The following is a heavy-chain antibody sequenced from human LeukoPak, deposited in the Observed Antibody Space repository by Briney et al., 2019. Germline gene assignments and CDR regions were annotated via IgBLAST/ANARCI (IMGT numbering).Heavy chain of an antibody. CDR1: GFTFSSSA. D-gene: IGHD3-10*01. CDR2: IKSKTDGGTT. J-gene: IGHJ4*02. V-gene: IGHV3-15*01. Sequence: GRSLRLSCAASGFTFSSSAMHWVRQAPGKGLEWGGRIKSKTDGGTTDYAAPVKGRFTISRDDSKNTLYLQMNSLKTEDTAVYYCLRDWYGSGSYWQIRESYFDYWSQGTLVTVSS. CDR3: LRDWYGSGSYWQIRESYFDY.